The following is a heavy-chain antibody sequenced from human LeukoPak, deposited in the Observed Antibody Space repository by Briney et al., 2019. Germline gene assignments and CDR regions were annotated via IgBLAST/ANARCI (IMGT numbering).Heavy chain of an antibody. CDR3: ARVGSIVGAPAAPFDY. CDR1: GYSFSTYA. CDR2: ISVFNGDT. V-gene: IGHV1-18*01. Sequence: ASVKVSCTASGYSFSTYAISWVRQAPGQGLEWIGWISVFNGDTKYGQRFQGRVTMTTDASSNTAYMDLRSLRSDDTAVYYCARVGSIVGAPAAPFDYGAKGPRVIVSS. J-gene: IGHJ4*02. D-gene: IGHD2-2*01.